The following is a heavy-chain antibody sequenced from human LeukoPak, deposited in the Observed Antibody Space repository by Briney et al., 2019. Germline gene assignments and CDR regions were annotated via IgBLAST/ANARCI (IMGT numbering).Heavy chain of an antibody. CDR1: EFTVSRNY. CDR2: IFSNGDT. V-gene: IGHV3-53*01. J-gene: IGHJ4*02. CDR3: TRDPMNY. Sequence: GGPLRLSCTASEFTVSRNYMLWVRQAPGKGLEWVSLIFSNGDTHYADSVKGRFTISRDTSKNTVSLQMNSLRVEDTAMYYCTRDPMNYWGQGTLVTVSS.